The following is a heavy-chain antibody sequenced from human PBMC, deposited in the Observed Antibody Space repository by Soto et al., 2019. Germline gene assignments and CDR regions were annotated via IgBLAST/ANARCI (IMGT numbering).Heavy chain of an antibody. CDR3: ARDQLTGLNDFWSGYYSTQFDY. Sequence: QVQLVQSGAEVKKPGASVKVSCKASGYTFTSYGISWVRQAPGQGLEWMGWISAYNGNTNYAQKLQGRVTMTTDTSTSTAYMELRSLRSDDTAVYYCARDQLTGLNDFWSGYYSTQFDYWGQGTLVTVSS. V-gene: IGHV1-18*01. J-gene: IGHJ4*02. CDR1: GYTFTSYG. CDR2: ISAYNGNT. D-gene: IGHD3-3*01.